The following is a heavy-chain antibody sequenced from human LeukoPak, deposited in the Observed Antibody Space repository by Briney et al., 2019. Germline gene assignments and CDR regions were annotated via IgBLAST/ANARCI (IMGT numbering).Heavy chain of an antibody. CDR1: GGSISSYY. D-gene: IGHD3-10*01. Sequence: SETLSLTCTVSGGSISSYYWSWIRQPPGKGLEWIGYIYYSGSTNYNPSLKSRVTISVDTSKNQFSLKLSSVTAADTAVYYCARDLWFGELLAGWFDPWGQGTLVTVSS. J-gene: IGHJ5*02. CDR2: IYYSGST. V-gene: IGHV4-59*12. CDR3: ARDLWFGELLAGWFDP.